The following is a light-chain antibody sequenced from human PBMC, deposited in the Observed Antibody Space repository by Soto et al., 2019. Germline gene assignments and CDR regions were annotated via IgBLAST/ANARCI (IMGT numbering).Light chain of an antibody. CDR1: QDISSY. CDR2: DAS. CDR3: QHYTGYSGT. J-gene: IGKJ1*01. V-gene: IGKV1-13*02. Sequence: AIKVTLSPSSLSASIGDRVTIPCRASQDISSYLAWYQQKPGKAPKLLIYDASSLESGVPSRFSGSGSGTEFTLTISSLQPDDFATYYCQHYTGYSGTLGHGA.